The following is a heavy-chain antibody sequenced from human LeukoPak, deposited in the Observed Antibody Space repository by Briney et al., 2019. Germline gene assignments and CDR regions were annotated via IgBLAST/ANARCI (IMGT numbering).Heavy chain of an antibody. V-gene: IGHV3-48*04. Sequence: PGGSLRLSCEGSGFMFGNHGLIWVRQAPGKGPDWLSFIGPSGVTRLYANSVKGRFTISRDNAENSVFLQMNSLRVEDTAVYYCARVSPMTDGAFDLWGQGVMVTVSS. J-gene: IGHJ3*01. CDR1: GFMFGNHG. CDR2: IGPSGVTR. D-gene: IGHD2-21*02. CDR3: ARVSPMTDGAFDL.